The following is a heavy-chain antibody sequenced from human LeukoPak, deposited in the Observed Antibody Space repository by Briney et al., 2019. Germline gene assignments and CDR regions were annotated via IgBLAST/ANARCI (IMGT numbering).Heavy chain of an antibody. CDR2: ISAYNGNT. CDR3: ARLGANYYYYGMDV. J-gene: IGHJ6*02. CDR1: GYTFTSYG. Sequence: ASVKVSCKAFGYTFTSYGISWVRQAPGQGLEWMGWISAYNGNTNYAQKLQGRVTMTTDTSTSTAYMELRSLRSDDTAVYYCARLGANYYYYGMDVWGQGTTVTVSS. D-gene: IGHD4/OR15-4a*01. V-gene: IGHV1-18*01.